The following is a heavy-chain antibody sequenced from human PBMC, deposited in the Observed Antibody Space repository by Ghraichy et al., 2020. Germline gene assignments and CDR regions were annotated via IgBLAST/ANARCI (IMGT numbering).Heavy chain of an antibody. Sequence: SETLSLTCTVSGASISSSGYYWGWICQSPGKGLEWIGSVYYTGTAFYNPSLKGRVKVSADISRNQFSLKVTSVTAADTAVHFCVRHGGEGNVRRWFDPWGQGTLVTVSS. CDR2: VYYTGTA. J-gene: IGHJ5*02. CDR3: VRHGGEGNVRRWFDP. CDR1: GASISSSGYY. V-gene: IGHV4-39*01. D-gene: IGHD2-21*01.